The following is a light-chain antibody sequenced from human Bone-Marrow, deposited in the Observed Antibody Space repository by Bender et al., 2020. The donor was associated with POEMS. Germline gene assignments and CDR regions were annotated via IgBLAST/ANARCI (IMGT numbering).Light chain of an antibody. CDR1: SSDIGTYKY. CDR3: SSYARNNLM. CDR2: DVN. V-gene: IGLV2-14*03. J-gene: IGLJ3*02. Sequence: QSALTQPASVSGSPGQSITISCTGSSSDIGTYKYVSWYQQHPGQAPKLIIYDVNNRPSGVSNRFSGSKSGNTASLTISGLRPDDEAEYYCSSYARNNLMFGGGTKLTVL.